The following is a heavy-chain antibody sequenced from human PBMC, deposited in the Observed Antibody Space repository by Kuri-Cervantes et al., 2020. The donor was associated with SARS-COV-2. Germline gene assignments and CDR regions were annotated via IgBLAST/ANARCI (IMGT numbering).Heavy chain of an antibody. CDR2: MYHSGST. J-gene: IGHJ4*02. Sequence: GSLRLSCAVSGYSISSGYYWGWIRQSPGKGLEWIGSMYHSGSTTYNPFLKSRVTISVDTSKNQFSLMLTSVTAADTAVYYCARDTSSWYRGAFDYWGQGTLVTVSS. D-gene: IGHD6-13*01. CDR3: ARDTSSWYRGAFDY. CDR1: GYSISSGYY. V-gene: IGHV4-38-2*02.